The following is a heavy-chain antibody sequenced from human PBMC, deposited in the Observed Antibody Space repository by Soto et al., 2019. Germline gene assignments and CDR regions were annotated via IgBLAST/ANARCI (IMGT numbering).Heavy chain of an antibody. CDR2: IYYSGST. CDR3: ARLGKVGGGYYFGFDY. D-gene: IGHD3-22*01. J-gene: IGHJ4*02. V-gene: IGHV4-39*01. Sequence: SEALSLTGTVPGGSISSSSYYWGWILQPPGKGLEWIGSIYYSGSTYYNPSLKSRVTISVDTSKNQFSLKLSSVTAADTAVYYCARLGKVGGGYYFGFDYWGQGTLVTVS. CDR1: GGSISSSSYY.